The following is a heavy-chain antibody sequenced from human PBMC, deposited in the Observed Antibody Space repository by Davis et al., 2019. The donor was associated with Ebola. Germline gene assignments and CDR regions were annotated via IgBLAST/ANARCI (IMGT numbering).Heavy chain of an antibody. D-gene: IGHD2-21*01. CDR3: ARESLSCGGDCLDY. V-gene: IGHV3-48*03. CDR1: GFTFSDYE. J-gene: IGHJ4*02. CDR2: ISSSGSNI. Sequence: PGGSLRLSCAASGFTFSDYEFNWVRQAPGKGLEWVSYISSSGSNIYYADSVKGRFTISRDNAKNSLYLQMNSLRAEDMAVYYCARESLSCGGDCLDYWGQGTLVTVSS.